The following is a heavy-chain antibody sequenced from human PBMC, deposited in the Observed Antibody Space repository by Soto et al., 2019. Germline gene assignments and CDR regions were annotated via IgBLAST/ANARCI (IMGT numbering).Heavy chain of an antibody. CDR2: ISYDGSKL. V-gene: IGHV3-30*18. Sequence: GVTLRLSCAASGFTFNSYGMHWVRQAPGKVLEWVAVISYDGSKLYYADSVKGRFTISRDNTKHTVYLQMNTLRTEDTAVFSCAKASLPKVYNNGMYFVHWVHPTLATVSS. D-gene: IGHD6-19*01. CDR3: AKASLPKVYNNGMYFVH. J-gene: IGHJ4*01. CDR1: GFTFNSYG.